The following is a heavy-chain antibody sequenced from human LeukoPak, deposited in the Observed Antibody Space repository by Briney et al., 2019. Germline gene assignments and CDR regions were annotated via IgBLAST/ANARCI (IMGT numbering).Heavy chain of an antibody. V-gene: IGHV3-11*03. CDR2: ISSSSSSSYT. Sequence: GGSLRLSCAASGFTFSDYYMSWIRQAPGKGLEWVSYISSSSSSSYTNYADSVKGRFTISRDNAKNSLYLQMNSLRAEDTAVYYCARAMVTAIFDPWGQGTLVTVSS. CDR3: ARAMVTAIFDP. J-gene: IGHJ5*02. CDR1: GFTFSDYY. D-gene: IGHD2-21*02.